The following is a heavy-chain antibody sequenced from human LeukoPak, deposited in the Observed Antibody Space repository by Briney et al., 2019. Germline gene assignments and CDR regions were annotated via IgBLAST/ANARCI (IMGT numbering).Heavy chain of an antibody. Sequence: SETLSLTCAVYGGSFSGYYWSWIRQPPGKGLEWIGEINHSGSTNYNPSLKSRVTISVDTSKNQFSLKLSSVTAADTAVYYCARVRSWGEWPFDYWGQEPWSPSPQ. D-gene: IGHD7-27*01. CDR2: INHSGST. CDR1: GGSFSGYY. J-gene: IGHJ4*01. CDR3: ARVRSWGEWPFDY. V-gene: IGHV4-34*01.